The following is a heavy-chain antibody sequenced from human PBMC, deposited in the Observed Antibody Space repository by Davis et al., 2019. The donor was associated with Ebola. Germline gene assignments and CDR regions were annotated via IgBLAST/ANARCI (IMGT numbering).Heavy chain of an antibody. CDR1: GFTFSSYA. J-gene: IGHJ4*02. V-gene: IGHV3-23*01. CDR2: ISGSGGST. D-gene: IGHD5-12*01. Sequence: GESLKISCAASGFTFSSYAMSWVRQAPGKGLEWVSAISGSGGSTYYADSVKGRFTISRDNSKNTLYLQMNSLRAEDTAVYYCAKDRDSGPAPYDYWGQGTLVTVSS. CDR3: AKDRDSGPAPYDY.